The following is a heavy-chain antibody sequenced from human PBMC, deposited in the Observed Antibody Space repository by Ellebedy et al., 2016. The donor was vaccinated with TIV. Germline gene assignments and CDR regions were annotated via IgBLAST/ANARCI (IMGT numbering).Heavy chain of an antibody. Sequence: AASVKVSCQASGYSFTGYYLNWVRHAPGQGLEWMAWINPNSGDSDHAQKFQGRVTVTRDTSISTAYMELSGLTSDDTAVYYCAREAPLTAYTFDSWGQGTLVTVSS. V-gene: IGHV1-2*02. J-gene: IGHJ4*02. CDR2: INPNSGDS. D-gene: IGHD3-16*01. CDR1: GYSFTGYY. CDR3: AREAPLTAYTFDS.